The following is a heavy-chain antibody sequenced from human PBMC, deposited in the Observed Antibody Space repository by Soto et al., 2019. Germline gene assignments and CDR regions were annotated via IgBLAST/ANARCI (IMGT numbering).Heavy chain of an antibody. CDR3: ARGHSSGRYSSGWYPGYYYYYGMDV. CDR1: GGTFSSYA. Sequence: ASVKVSCKASGGTFSSYAISWVRQAPGQGLEWMGGIIPIFGTANYAQKFQGRVTITADESTSTAYMELSSLRSEDTAVYYCARGHSSGRYSSGWYPGYYYYYGMDVWGQGTKVTVSS. V-gene: IGHV1-69*13. D-gene: IGHD6-19*01. J-gene: IGHJ6*02. CDR2: IIPIFGTA.